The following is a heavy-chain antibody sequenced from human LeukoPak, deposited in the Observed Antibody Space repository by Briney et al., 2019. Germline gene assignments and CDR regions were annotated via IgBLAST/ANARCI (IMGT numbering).Heavy chain of an antibody. CDR3: ARDRDYGSGIFDY. Sequence: ASVKVSCKASTYTFTGYYMHWVRQAPGQGLEWMGWINPNSGATNYAQKFQGRVTMTRDTSISTAYMELNRLRSDDTAVYYCARDRDYGSGIFDYWGQGTLVTVSS. D-gene: IGHD3-10*01. CDR1: TYTFTGYY. V-gene: IGHV1-2*02. CDR2: INPNSGAT. J-gene: IGHJ4*02.